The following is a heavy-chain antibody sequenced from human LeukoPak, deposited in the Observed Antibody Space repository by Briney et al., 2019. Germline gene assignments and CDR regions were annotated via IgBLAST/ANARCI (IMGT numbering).Heavy chain of an antibody. Sequence: SVKVSCKASGYTFTGYYMHWVRQAPGQGLEWMGGIIPIFGTANYAQKFQGRVTITADKSTSTAYMELSSLRSEDTAVYYCARGLVSDYVWGSYRLYYYYYMDVWGKGTTVTVSS. CDR1: GYTFTGYY. J-gene: IGHJ6*03. V-gene: IGHV1-69*06. CDR3: ARGLVSDYVWGSYRLYYYYYMDV. CDR2: IIPIFGTA. D-gene: IGHD3-16*02.